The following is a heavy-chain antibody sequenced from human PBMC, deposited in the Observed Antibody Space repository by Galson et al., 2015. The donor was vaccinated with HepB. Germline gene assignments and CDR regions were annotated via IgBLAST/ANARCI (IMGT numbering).Heavy chain of an antibody. D-gene: IGHD3-10*01. CDR3: ATKISMVRGVDWYFDL. Sequence: SVKVSCKVSAYTVTTLSIHWVRQAPGKGLEWMGGFDAEDGERIYAQKFQGRVAMTEDTSTDTAYMELSSLRSEDTAVYYCATKISMVRGVDWYFDLWGRGTLITVSS. J-gene: IGHJ2*01. CDR1: AYTVTTLS. CDR2: FDAEDGER. V-gene: IGHV1-24*01.